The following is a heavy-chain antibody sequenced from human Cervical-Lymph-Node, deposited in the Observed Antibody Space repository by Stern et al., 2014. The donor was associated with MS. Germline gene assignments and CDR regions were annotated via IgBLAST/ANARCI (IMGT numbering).Heavy chain of an antibody. D-gene: IGHD2/OR15-2a*01. V-gene: IGHV1-46*01. CDR1: GNTFTSYY. J-gene: IGHJ6*02. CDR3: ARPLGRTFFGLDV. Sequence: VQLEESGAEAKKPGASVKVSCKASGNTFTSYYIHWVRQAPGQGLEWMGIINPSGGSTTYAPKFQGRVTMSGDTSTSTVHMELSSLRSEDTAMYYCARPLGRTFFGLDVWGQGTPVTVSS. CDR2: INPSGGST.